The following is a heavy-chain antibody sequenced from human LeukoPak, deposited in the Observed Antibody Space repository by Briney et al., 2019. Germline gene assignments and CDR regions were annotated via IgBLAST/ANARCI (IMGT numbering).Heavy chain of an antibody. CDR3: ASYSSGWFDP. J-gene: IGHJ5*02. D-gene: IGHD2-21*01. Sequence: SETLSLTCTVSGASISSYYWSWIRQPPGKGLEWIGYIYYTGTTKFNPSLRSRLTISLDTSSNQFPLKLNSVTAADTAVYFCASYSSGWFDPWGQGTLVTVSS. CDR1: GASISSYY. CDR2: IYYTGTT. V-gene: IGHV4-59*01.